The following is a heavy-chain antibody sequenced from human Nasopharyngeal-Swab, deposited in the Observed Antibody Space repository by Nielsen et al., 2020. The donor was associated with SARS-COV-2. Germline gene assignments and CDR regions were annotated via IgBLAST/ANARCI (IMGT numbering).Heavy chain of an antibody. D-gene: IGHD6-19*01. CDR1: GFTFSSYA. CDR3: AKDLYSSGWSPFDY. V-gene: IGHV3-23*01. CDR2: ISGSGGST. J-gene: IGHJ4*02. Sequence: GGSLRLSCAASGFTFSSYAMNWVRQAPGKGLEWVSAISGSGGSTYYADSVKGRFTISRDNSKNTLYLQMNSLRAEDTAIYYCAKDLYSSGWSPFDYWGQGTLVTVSS.